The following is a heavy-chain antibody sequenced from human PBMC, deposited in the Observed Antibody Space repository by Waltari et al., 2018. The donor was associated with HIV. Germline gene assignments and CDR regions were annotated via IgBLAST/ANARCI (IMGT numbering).Heavy chain of an antibody. CDR2: ISSSSSYI. Sequence: EVQLVESGGGLVKPGGSLRLSCAASGFTFSSYSMNWVRQAPGKGLEWVSSISSSSSYIYYADSVKGRFTISRDNAKNSLYLQMNSLRAEDTAVYYCARGSNGERTGERYFDYWGQGTLVTVSS. D-gene: IGHD3-9*01. CDR3: ARGSNGERTGERYFDY. CDR1: GFTFSSYS. J-gene: IGHJ4*02. V-gene: IGHV3-21*01.